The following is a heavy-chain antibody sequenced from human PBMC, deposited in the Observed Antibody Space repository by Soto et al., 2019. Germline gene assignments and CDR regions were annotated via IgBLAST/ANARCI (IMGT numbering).Heavy chain of an antibody. CDR3: AASKEFYDFWSVAYYYYYGMDV. V-gene: IGHV4-34*01. D-gene: IGHD3-3*01. J-gene: IGHJ6*02. CDR2: IDHSGGT. Sequence: TLSLTCAVYGGSFSGYYWSWIRQPPGKGLEWIGEIDHSGGTNYNPSLKSRVTISVDTSKNQFSLKLSSVTAADTAVYYCAASKEFYDFWSVAYYYYYGMDVWGQGTSVTVSS. CDR1: GGSFSGYY.